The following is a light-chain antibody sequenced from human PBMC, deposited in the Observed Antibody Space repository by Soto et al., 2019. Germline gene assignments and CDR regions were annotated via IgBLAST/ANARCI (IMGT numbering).Light chain of an antibody. V-gene: IGKV3-20*01. CDR2: GAS. J-gene: IGKJ2*01. CDR3: QHYGSSQYT. CDR1: QSVSSSY. Sequence: EIVLTQSPGTLSLSPGERATLSCRASQSVSSSYLAWYQQKPGQAPRLLIYGASSRATGIPDRFSGIGSGTDLSLTISILEPEDFAVDYCQHYGSSQYTFGQGTKLEIK.